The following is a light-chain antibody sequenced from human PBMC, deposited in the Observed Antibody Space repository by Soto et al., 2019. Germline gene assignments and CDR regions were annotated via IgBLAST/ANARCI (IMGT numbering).Light chain of an antibody. CDR1: QSISDC. J-gene: IGKJ4*01. Sequence: DIQMTQSPSTLSASVGDRVTITCRASQSISDCLAWYQQKPGKAPKLLIYDASSLGSGVPSRFSGSGSGTAFTLTISSLQPDDFATYYCQQYNGYSFTFGAGTKVEIK. V-gene: IGKV1-5*01. CDR2: DAS. CDR3: QQYNGYSFT.